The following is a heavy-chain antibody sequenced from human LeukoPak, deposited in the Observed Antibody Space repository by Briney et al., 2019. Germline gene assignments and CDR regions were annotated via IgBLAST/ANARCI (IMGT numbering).Heavy chain of an antibody. V-gene: IGHV4-59*01. J-gene: IGHJ4*02. D-gene: IGHD4-23*01. CDR3: ARGGASTTVVTPWVDY. CDR2: IYYSGST. CDR1: RGSIRSYY. Sequence: SETLSLTSTVSRGSIRSYYCSWSWQPPGKGLEWIGYIYYSGSTNYNPSLKSRVTISVDTSKNQFSLKLSSVTAPDTAVYYFARGGASTTVVTPWVDYWGQGTLVTVSS.